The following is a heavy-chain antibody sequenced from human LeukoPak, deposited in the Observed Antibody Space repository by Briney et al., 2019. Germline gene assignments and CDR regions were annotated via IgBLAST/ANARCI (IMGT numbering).Heavy chain of an antibody. CDR3: ASPKPKYCSGGSCPFDY. J-gene: IGHJ4*02. V-gene: IGHV1-69*01. CDR2: IIPIFGTA. CDR1: GGTFSSYA. Sequence: SVKVSCKASGGTFSSYAISWVRQAPGQGLEWMGGIIPIFGTANYAQKFQGRVTITADESTSTAYMELSSLRSEDTAVYYCASPKPKYCSGGSCPFDYWGQGTLVTVSS. D-gene: IGHD2-15*01.